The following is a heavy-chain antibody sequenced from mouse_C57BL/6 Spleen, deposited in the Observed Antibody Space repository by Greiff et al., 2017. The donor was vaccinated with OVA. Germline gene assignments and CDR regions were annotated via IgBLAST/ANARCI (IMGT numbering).Heavy chain of an antibody. D-gene: IGHD3-2*02. Sequence: EVHLVESGGDLVKPGGSLKLSCAASGFTFSSYGMSWVRQTPDKRLEWVATISSGGSYTYYPDSVKGRFTISRDNAKNTLYLQMSSLKSEDTAMYYCARGTAQATLDYFDYWGQGTTLTVSS. V-gene: IGHV5-6*01. CDR3: ARGTAQATLDYFDY. CDR2: ISSGGSYT. J-gene: IGHJ2*01. CDR1: GFTFSSYG.